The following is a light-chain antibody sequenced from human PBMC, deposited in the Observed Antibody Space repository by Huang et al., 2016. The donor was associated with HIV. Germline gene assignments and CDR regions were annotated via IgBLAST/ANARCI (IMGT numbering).Light chain of an antibody. CDR3: HQRAGWPL. V-gene: IGKV3-11*01. J-gene: IGKJ4*02. Sequence: EVVLTQSPATLSLSPGERATLSCRASQTISSYLAWYQHNPGQPPRLLIYETSKRAPGIPARFSGSGSGTDFTLTISSLEPEDFAVYYCHQRAGWPLFGGGTKVEIK. CDR2: ETS. CDR1: QTISSY.